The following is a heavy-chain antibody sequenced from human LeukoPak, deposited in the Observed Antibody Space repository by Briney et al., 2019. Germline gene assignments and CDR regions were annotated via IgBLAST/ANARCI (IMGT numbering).Heavy chain of an antibody. CDR2: ISAYNGNT. CDR1: GYTFTSYC. Sequence: ASVTVSCKASGYTFTSYCISWVRQAPGQGLEWMGLISAYNGNTNYAQKLQGRVTMTTDTSTSTAYMELRSLRSDDTAVYYCARVTGYSGYPLGPTAHWGQGTLVTVSS. J-gene: IGHJ4*02. V-gene: IGHV1-18*04. D-gene: IGHD5-12*01. CDR3: ARVTGYSGYPLGPTAH.